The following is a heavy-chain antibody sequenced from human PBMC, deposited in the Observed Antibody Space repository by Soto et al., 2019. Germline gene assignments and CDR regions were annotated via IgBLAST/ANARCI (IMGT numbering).Heavy chain of an antibody. V-gene: IGHV3-23*01. D-gene: IGHD3-10*01. CDR3: AKGGVWGVQMDV. J-gene: IGHJ6*02. Sequence: DSVKGRFTISRDNSKNTLYLQMNRLRAEDTAVYFCAKGGVWGVQMDVWGQGTTVTVSS.